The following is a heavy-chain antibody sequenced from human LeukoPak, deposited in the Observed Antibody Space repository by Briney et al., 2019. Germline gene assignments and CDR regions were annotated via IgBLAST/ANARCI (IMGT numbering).Heavy chain of an antibody. CDR2: IGGGGVDT. CDR3: AKRGESCSSTNCLKYYFDY. Sequence: GGSLRLSCAASGFTFSSVAMSWVRQAPGKGLEWVSAIGGGGVDTYYADSVKGRFTISRDNSKNTLYLQMNSLRAEDTAVYYCAKRGESCSSTNCLKYYFDYWGQGTLVTVSS. D-gene: IGHD2-2*01. J-gene: IGHJ4*02. V-gene: IGHV3-23*01. CDR1: GFTFSSVA.